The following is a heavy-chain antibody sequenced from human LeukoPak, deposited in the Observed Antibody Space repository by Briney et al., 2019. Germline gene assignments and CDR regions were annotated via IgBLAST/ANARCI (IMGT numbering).Heavy chain of an antibody. J-gene: IGHJ5*02. CDR3: ARDPTAAGKGAWFDP. Sequence: KTSETLSLTCTVSGGSISSSTYYWGWIRQPPGKGLELIGSKYYSGSTYYNPSLKSRVTISVDTSKNQFSLKLSSVAAADTAVYYCARDPTAAGKGAWFDPWGQGTLVTVSS. CDR2: KYYSGST. CDR1: GGSISSSTYY. D-gene: IGHD6-13*01. V-gene: IGHV4-39*02.